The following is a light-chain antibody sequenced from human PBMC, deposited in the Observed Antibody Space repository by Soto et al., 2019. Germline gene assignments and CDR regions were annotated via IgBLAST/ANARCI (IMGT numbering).Light chain of an antibody. V-gene: IGKV3-20*01. CDR1: QSVNSDY. J-gene: IGKJ3*01. CDR2: GAS. CDR3: HHYAYSQDT. Sequence: EIVLTQSPGTLSLSPGERATLSCRATQSVNSDYLSWYQQRPGQAPRLLMHGASTRATGIPDRFSGSGSGADFTLTIRRLEPEDFAVYFCHHYAYSQDTFGSGIKMDIK.